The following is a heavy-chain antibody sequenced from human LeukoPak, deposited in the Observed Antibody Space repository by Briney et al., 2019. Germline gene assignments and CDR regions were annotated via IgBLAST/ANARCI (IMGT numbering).Heavy chain of an antibody. J-gene: IGHJ4*02. CDR3: ARDDAIAAAVDY. CDR1: GFMFSSNW. V-gene: IGHV3-30*03. CDR2: ISYDGSNK. Sequence: GGSLRLSCAASGFMFSSNWMSWVRQAPGKGLEWVAVISYDGSNKYYADSVKGRFTISRDNSKNTLYLQMNSLRAEDTAVYYCARDDAIAAAVDYWGQGTLVTVSS. D-gene: IGHD6-13*01.